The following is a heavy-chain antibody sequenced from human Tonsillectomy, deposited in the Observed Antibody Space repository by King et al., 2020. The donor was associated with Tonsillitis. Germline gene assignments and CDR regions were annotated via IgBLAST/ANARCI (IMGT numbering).Heavy chain of an antibody. CDR3: ARVSGDYEILTGFDY. D-gene: IGHD3-9*01. CDR2: ISTYNGNT. V-gene: IGHV1-18*04. J-gene: IGHJ4*02. CDR1: GYTFTSYG. Sequence: VQLVESGAEVKKPGASVKVSCTASGYTFTSYGISWVRQAPGLGLEWMGWISTYNGNTNYAQKLQDRVTMTTDTSTSTAYMELRSLRSDDTAVYYCARVSGDYEILTGFDYWGQGTLVTVSS.